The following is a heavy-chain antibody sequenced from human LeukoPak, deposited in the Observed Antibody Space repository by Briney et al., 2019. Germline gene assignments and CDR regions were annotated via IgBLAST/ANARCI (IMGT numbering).Heavy chain of an antibody. CDR2: ITGTGDSA. D-gene: IGHD6-6*01. V-gene: IGHV3-23*01. CDR1: GFTFSDYA. Sequence: VGSLRLSCAASGFTFSDYAMCWVRQAPGKGLEWVAAITGTGDSAYYADSVEGRFSISRDSSKNTVYLQMNGLRAEDSAMYFCAKDSRSSSSNPDNWGQGTLVTVSS. CDR3: AKDSRSSSSNPDN. J-gene: IGHJ4*02.